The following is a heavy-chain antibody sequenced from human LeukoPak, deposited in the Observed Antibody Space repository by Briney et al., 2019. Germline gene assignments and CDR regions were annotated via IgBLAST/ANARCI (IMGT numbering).Heavy chain of an antibody. CDR3: AKELFSSSGWSPSGMDV. CDR2: ISGGGGST. J-gene: IGHJ6*02. CDR1: GFTFSCYA. Sequence: AGGSLRLSCAAAGFTFSCYAMSWVRQAPGEGLEWVSAISGGGGSTYYAASVKGRFTISRDNSKNTLYLQMNSLRAEDTAVYYCAKELFSSSGWSPSGMDVWGQGTPVTVSS. V-gene: IGHV3-23*01. D-gene: IGHD6-19*01.